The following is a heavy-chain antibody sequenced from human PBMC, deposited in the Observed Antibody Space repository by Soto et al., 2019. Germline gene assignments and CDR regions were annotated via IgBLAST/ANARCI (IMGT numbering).Heavy chain of an antibody. CDR2: ISGYNGET. Sequence: ASVKVSCKASGYTFTSYGIIWVRQAPGQGLEWMGWISGYNGETYYAQYLQDRVTMTTDKSTSTAYMELRSLRSEDTAVYYCARVSRFLEWLDSGAYGMDVWGQGTTVTVS. J-gene: IGHJ6*02. CDR1: GYTFTSYG. D-gene: IGHD3-3*01. V-gene: IGHV1-18*01. CDR3: ARVSRFLEWLDSGAYGMDV.